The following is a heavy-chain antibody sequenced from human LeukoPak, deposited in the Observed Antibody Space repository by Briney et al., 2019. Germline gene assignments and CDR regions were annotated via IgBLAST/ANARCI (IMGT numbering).Heavy chain of an antibody. V-gene: IGHV3-7*01. CDR3: ARPTDEFRLDL. CDR2: ISPDGREK. CDR1: GFTFNNYW. D-gene: IGHD4-11*01. Sequence: GGSLRLSCAASGFTFNNYWMNWVRQAPGKGLEWVANISPDGREKKYVDSLEGRFTISRDNAKNSVFLQMNSLTAEDTAVYFCARPTDEFRLDLWGQGTLVTVSS. J-gene: IGHJ5*02.